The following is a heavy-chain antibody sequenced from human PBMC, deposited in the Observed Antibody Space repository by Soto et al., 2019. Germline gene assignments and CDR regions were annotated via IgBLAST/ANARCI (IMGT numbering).Heavy chain of an antibody. CDR1: GITFSSSA. J-gene: IGHJ5*02. CDR2: ISVSDGST. D-gene: IGHD3-10*01. V-gene: IGHV3-23*01. CDR3: ANSAMVRGGGWFDP. Sequence: EVQLLESGGGLVQPGGSLRLSCAASGITFSSSAMSWVRQAPGKGLEWVSDISVSDGSTYYADSVKGRFTISRDNSKNTLYLQMNSLRSEDTAVYYCANSAMVRGGGWFDPWGQGTLVTVSS.